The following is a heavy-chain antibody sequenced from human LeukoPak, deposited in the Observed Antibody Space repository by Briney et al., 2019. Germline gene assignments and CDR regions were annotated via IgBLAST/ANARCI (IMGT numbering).Heavy chain of an antibody. D-gene: IGHD5-18*01. CDR2: MQSTGNS. J-gene: IGHJ4*02. CDR1: GDSISTYH. V-gene: IGHV4-59*01. Sequence: PSETLSLTCSVSGDSISTYHWNWIRKTPGKGLEWIGYMQSTGNSNYNPSLKNRVNIFVDTYKNQFVLNLRSVTAADTAVYYCARDKRHSYGRYFDPWGQGMLVTVSS. CDR3: ARDKRHSYGRYFDP.